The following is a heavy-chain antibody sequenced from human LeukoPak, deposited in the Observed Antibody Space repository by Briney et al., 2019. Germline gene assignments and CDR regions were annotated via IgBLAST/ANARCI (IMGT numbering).Heavy chain of an antibody. D-gene: IGHD3-10*01. Sequence: PGGSLRLSCAASGFTFSSYAMHWVRQAPGKGLEYVSAISSNGGSTYYANSVKGRFTISRDNSKNTLYLQMGSLRAEDMAVYYCARGYYGSGSYYEGAFDIWGQGTMVTVSS. V-gene: IGHV3-64*01. CDR2: ISSNGGST. CDR1: GFTFSSYA. J-gene: IGHJ3*02. CDR3: ARGYYGSGSYYEGAFDI.